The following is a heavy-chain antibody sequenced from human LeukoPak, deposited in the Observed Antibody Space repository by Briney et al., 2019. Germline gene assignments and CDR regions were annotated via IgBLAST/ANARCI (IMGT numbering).Heavy chain of an antibody. V-gene: IGHV3-7*01. D-gene: IGHD3-16*01. CDR1: GFTFSNYW. CDR2: INLDGSQK. J-gene: IGHJ4*02. CDR3: GGKHQNSFDY. Sequence: GGSLRLSCAASGFTFSNYWMAWVRQAPGKGPEWVANINLDGSQKYYVDSVKGRFTISGDNAENSLYLQMNSLRAEDTALYYCGGKHQNSFDYGAQETLVPVPS.